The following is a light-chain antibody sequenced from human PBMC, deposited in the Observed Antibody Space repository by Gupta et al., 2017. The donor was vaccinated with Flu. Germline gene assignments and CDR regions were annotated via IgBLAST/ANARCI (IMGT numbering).Light chain of an antibody. CDR1: ELGDIY. CDR2: QDI. J-gene: IGLJ2*01. V-gene: IGLV3-1*01. Sequence: SFDLTQPPSVSVSPGQTATIPCSGTGNELGDIYVSWYQQKPGQSPVLVIYQDIQRPSGIPERFSGSNSGDTATLSISETQAMDEADYYCQAWDSGTCGFGGGTKLTVL. CDR3: QAWDSGTCG.